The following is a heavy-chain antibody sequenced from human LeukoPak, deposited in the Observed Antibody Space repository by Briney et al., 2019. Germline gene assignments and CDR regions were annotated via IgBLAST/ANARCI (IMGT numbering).Heavy chain of an antibody. CDR1: GYTFTGYY. D-gene: IGHD2-21*01. Sequence: ASVKVSCKASGYTFTGYYIHWVRQAPGQGHEWMGWINPDSGGTNYAQKFQGRVTMTRDTSISTAYMELSRLISDDTALYYCATHCGGGSCYFYKFDYWGQGTQLTVSS. V-gene: IGHV1-2*02. CDR3: ATHCGGGSCYFYKFDY. J-gene: IGHJ4*02. CDR2: INPDSGGT.